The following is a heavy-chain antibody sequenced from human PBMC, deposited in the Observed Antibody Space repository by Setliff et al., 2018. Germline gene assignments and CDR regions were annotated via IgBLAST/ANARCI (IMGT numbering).Heavy chain of an antibody. D-gene: IGHD2-21*01. V-gene: IGHV1-18*01. CDR2: IGVYNGKT. CDR3: ATEKFPGDWGDY. CDR1: GYTFTSYG. Sequence: ASVKVSCKASGYTFTSYGFSWVRQAPGQGLEWMGWIGVYNGKTKYAQKFQGRVTMTTDTSTRTAYMEVTSLRSDDTAVYYCATEKFPGDWGDYWGQGTLVTVSS. J-gene: IGHJ4*02.